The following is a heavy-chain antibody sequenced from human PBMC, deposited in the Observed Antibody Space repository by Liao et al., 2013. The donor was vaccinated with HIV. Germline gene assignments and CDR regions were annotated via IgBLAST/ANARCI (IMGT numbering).Heavy chain of an antibody. CDR2: INHSGST. Sequence: QVQLQESGPGLVKPSETLSLTCTVSGGSISSYYWSWIRQPPGKGLEWIGEINHSGSTNNNPSLKSRVTTSVDTSKNQFSLKLSSVTAADTAVYYCARIGLVAPGRSPNAYDIWGQGTMVTISS. CDR1: GGSISSYY. V-gene: IGHV4-34*01. J-gene: IGHJ3*02. D-gene: IGHD2-21*01. CDR3: ARIGLVAPGRSPNAYDI.